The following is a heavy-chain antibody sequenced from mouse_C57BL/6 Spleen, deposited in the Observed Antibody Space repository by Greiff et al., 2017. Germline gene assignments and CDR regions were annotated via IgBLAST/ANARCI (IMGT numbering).Heavy chain of an antibody. CDR3: ARRVDGYYYCGY. Sequence: DVHLVESGGGLVQPGGSLKLSCAASGFTFSDYYMYWVRQTPEKRLEWVAYISNGGGSTYYPDTVKGRFTISRDNAKNTLYLQMSRLKSEDTAMYYCARRVDGYYYCGYWGQGATLTVAS. J-gene: IGHJ2*01. CDR2: ISNGGGST. D-gene: IGHD2-3*01. V-gene: IGHV5-12*01. CDR1: GFTFSDYY.